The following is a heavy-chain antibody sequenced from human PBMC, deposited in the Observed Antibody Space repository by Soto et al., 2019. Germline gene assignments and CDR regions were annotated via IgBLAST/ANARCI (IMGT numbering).Heavy chain of an antibody. CDR2: IKSKTDGGTT. Sequence: GGSLRLSCAASGFTFSNAWMSWVRQAPGKGLEWVGRIKSKTDGGTTDYAAPVKGRFTISRDDSKNTLYLQMNSLKTEDTAVYYCTTDTTMIVVVITTGPDDAFDIWGQGTMVTVSS. J-gene: IGHJ3*02. V-gene: IGHV3-15*01. D-gene: IGHD3-22*01. CDR1: GFTFSNAW. CDR3: TTDTTMIVVVITTGPDDAFDI.